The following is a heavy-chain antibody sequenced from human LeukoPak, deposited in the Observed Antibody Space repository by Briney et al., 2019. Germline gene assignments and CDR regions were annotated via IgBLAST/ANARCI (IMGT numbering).Heavy chain of an antibody. CDR2: LYHSGNT. J-gene: IGHJ5*02. D-gene: IGHD1-1*01. CDR3: ARDVGVNWNCFDP. CDR1: GYSISSGYY. V-gene: IGHV4-38-2*02. Sequence: PSETLSLTCAVSGYSISSGYYWGWIRQPPGKGLEWIGSLYHSGNTYYNPSLKSRVTISLDTSKNQFSLRLNSVTAADTAMYYCARDVGVNWNCFDPWGQGTLVTVSS.